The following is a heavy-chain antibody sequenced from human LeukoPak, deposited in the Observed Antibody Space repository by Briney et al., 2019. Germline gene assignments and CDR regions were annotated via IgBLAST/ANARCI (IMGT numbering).Heavy chain of an antibody. V-gene: IGHV3-53*01. CDR3: ARDSQAAGTSLDY. Sequence: GGSLSLSCAASGFTFSTYAMSWVRQAPGKGLEWVSVIYSGGSTYYADSVEGRFTISRDNSKNTLYLQMNSLRAEDTAVYYCARDSQAAGTSLDYWGQGTLVTVSS. CDR1: GFTFSTYA. D-gene: IGHD6-13*01. J-gene: IGHJ4*02. CDR2: IYSGGST.